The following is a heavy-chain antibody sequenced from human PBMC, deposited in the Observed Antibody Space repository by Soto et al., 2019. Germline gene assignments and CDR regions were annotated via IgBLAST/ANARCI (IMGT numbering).Heavy chain of an antibody. CDR1: GFTFGTTD. V-gene: IGHV3-23*01. CDR2: IDGSGGIT. J-gene: IGHJ5*02. Sequence: QLLQSGGGLVQPGGSLTLSCAASGFTFGTTDMSWVRQAPGEGLEWVSTIDGSGGITYYADSVKGRFTIARHNSRNTVYLQMNSLGGDDTARYYCVKNSGWFNTWGQGALVTVSS. CDR3: VKNSGWFNT. D-gene: IGHD3-10*01.